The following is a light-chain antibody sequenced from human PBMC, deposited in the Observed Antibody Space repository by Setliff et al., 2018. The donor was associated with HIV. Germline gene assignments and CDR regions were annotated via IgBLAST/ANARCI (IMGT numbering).Light chain of an antibody. V-gene: IGLV2-11*01. CDR1: SSDVGGYNY. CDR3: CSYAGNSYA. Sequence: QSALAQPHSVSGSPGQSVTISCTGTSSDVGGYNYVSWYQQHPDKAPKLMIYDVSKRPSGVPDRFSGSKSGNTASLTISGLQAEDEADYHCCSYAGNSYAFGTGTKSPS. J-gene: IGLJ1*01. CDR2: DVS.